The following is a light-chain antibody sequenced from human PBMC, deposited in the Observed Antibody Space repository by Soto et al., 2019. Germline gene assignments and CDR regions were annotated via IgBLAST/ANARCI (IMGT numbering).Light chain of an antibody. Sequence: EIVLTQPPGPLSLSPRERATLSCRASQSVTSNYLAWYQQKPGQAPGLLIYDTSTRASGVPDRFSGSGSGTEFTLTISRLEPEDFAVYYCQQYGTSPQTFGQGTKVDIK. CDR3: QQYGTSPQT. CDR1: QSVTSNY. V-gene: IGKV3-20*01. J-gene: IGKJ1*01. CDR2: DTS.